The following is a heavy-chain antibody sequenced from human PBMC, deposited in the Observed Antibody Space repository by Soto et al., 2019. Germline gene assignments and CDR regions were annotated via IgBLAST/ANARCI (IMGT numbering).Heavy chain of an antibody. V-gene: IGHV3-23*01. CDR3: AAPRDEYGSGVSWFTYGMDI. Sequence: PGGSLRLSCLASGFTFSDFAMPWVLHVPGRGLEWVASLDGAGGSTSYAKSVRGRFSISRDNSQNTLFLQMKRLTVDDTAIYYCAAPRDEYGSGVSWFTYGMDIWGQGTTVTVSS. CDR1: GFTFSDFA. D-gene: IGHD3-10*01. J-gene: IGHJ6*02. CDR2: LDGAGGST.